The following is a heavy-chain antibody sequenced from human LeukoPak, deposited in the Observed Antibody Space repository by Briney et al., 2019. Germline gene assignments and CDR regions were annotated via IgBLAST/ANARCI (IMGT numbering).Heavy chain of an antibody. CDR3: ARAGYSSGWYEGTFDY. V-gene: IGHV3-74*01. CDR2: INSDGSST. D-gene: IGHD6-19*01. J-gene: IGHJ4*02. CDR1: GFTFSSYW. Sequence: PGGSLRLSCAASGFTFSSYWMHWVRQAPGKGLVWVSRINSDGSSTSYADSVKGRFTISRDNAKNTLYLQMNSLRAEDTAVYYCARAGYSSGWYEGTFDYWGQGTLVTVSS.